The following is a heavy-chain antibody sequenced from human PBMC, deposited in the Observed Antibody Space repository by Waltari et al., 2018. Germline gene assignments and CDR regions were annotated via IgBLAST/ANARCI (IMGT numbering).Heavy chain of an antibody. CDR3: AKHKAMAPYYYYGMDV. Sequence: EVQLLESGGGLVQPGGSLRLSCAASGFTFSSYAMRWVRQAPGKGLEWVSAISGSGGSTYYADSVKGRFTISRDNSKNTLYLQMNSLRAEDTAVYYCAKHKAMAPYYYYGMDVWGQGTTVTVSS. J-gene: IGHJ6*02. D-gene: IGHD5-18*01. V-gene: IGHV3-23*01. CDR2: ISGSGGST. CDR1: GFTFSSYA.